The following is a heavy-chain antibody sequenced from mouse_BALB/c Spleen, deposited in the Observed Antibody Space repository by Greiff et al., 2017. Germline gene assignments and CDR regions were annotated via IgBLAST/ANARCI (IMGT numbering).Heavy chain of an antibody. V-gene: IGHV1-4*01. Sequence: QVQLKQSGAELARPGASVKMSCKASGYTFTSYTMHWVKQRPGQGLEWIGYINPSSGYTNYNQKFKDKATLTADKSSSTAYMQLSSLTSEDSAVYYCARELGVYYGSSYDYWGQGTTLTVSS. CDR3: ARELGVYYGSSYDY. CDR2: INPSSGYT. D-gene: IGHD1-1*01. CDR1: GYTFTSYT. J-gene: IGHJ2*01.